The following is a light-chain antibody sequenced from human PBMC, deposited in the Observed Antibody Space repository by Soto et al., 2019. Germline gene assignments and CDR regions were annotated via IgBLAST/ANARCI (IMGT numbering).Light chain of an antibody. CDR1: QIVNTFY. CDR3: QQFDSSGPLT. J-gene: IGKJ4*01. V-gene: IGKV3-20*01. Sequence: EIVLTQSPATLSVSPVESATLSCMASQIVNTFYLAWYQQTPGQPPRLLIYGASSRATGVPDRFSASGSATDFSLTIRRLEPEDSAVYYCQQFDSSGPLTFGGGTKVDIK. CDR2: GAS.